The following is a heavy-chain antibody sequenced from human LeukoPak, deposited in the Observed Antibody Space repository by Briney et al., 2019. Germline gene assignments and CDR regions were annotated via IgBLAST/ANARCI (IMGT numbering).Heavy chain of an antibody. V-gene: IGHV4-30-4*08. Sequence: SQTLALTCTVSGGSISSGDYCWSWIRQPPGKGLEWVGYIYYGGSTYYNPSLKSRVTISVDTSKNQFSLKLSSVTAAPTAVYYCASSIVGATTAITLFDYWGQGTLVTVSS. CDR3: ASSIVGATTAITLFDY. CDR2: IYYGGST. J-gene: IGHJ4*02. D-gene: IGHD1-26*01. CDR1: GGSISSGDYC.